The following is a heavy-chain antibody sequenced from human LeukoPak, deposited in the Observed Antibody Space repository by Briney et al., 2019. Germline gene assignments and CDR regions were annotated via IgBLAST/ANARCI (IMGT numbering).Heavy chain of an antibody. CDR1: GGSISSSSYY. J-gene: IGHJ4*02. CDR2: IYYSGST. V-gene: IGHV4-39*01. CDR3: ARSSDYGGDY. Sequence: SEILSLTCTVSGGSISSSSYYWGWIRQPPGKGLEWIGSIYYSGSTYYNPSLKSRVTISVDTSKNQFSLKLSSVTAADTAVYYCARSSDYGGDYWGQGTLVTVSS. D-gene: IGHD4-23*01.